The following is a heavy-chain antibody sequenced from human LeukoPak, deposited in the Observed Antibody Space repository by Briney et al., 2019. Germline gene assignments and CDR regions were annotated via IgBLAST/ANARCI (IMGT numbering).Heavy chain of an antibody. V-gene: IGHV1-2*02. Sequence: ASVKVSCKASGYSFTGYYMHWVRQAPGQGLEWMGCINPNSGGTDYAQKFQGRVTMTRDTSISTAYMDLSRLTSDDTAVFYCARGREIHGGSDTKLDDYWGQGTLVTVSS. D-gene: IGHD3-10*01. CDR3: ARGREIHGGSDTKLDDY. CDR2: INPNSGGT. CDR1: GYSFTGYY. J-gene: IGHJ4*02.